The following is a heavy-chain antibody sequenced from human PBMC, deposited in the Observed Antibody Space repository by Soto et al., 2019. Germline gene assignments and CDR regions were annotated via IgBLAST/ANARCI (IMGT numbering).Heavy chain of an antibody. V-gene: IGHV1-18*01. CDR1: GYTFNIFD. Sequence: QVQLVQSGDEVKEPGASVKVSCQASGYTFNIFDISWVRQAPGQGLERMGWISARNGNTDYAQKVQGRATMTIDSSTSTAYMELRSLRSDDTSIYYCARAGAEVTSHFDSWGQGTLVTVSS. J-gene: IGHJ4*02. CDR3: ARAGAEVTSHFDS. CDR2: ISARNGNT. D-gene: IGHD2-21*02.